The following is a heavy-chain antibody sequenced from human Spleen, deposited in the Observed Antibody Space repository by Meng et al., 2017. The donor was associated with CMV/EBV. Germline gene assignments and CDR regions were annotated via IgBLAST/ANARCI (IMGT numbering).Heavy chain of an antibody. V-gene: IGHV1-2*02. CDR3: ARDSSMGWLVSKSGLDV. CDR1: FY. D-gene: IGHD5-12*01. CDR2: IKSENSGT. Sequence: FYIHWVRQAPGQGLEWMGSIKSENSGTKYAQKFEGRVTLSRDRSTNIVYMDLRRLTSDDTAVYFCARDSSMGWLVSKSGLDVWGQGTTVTVSS. J-gene: IGHJ6*02.